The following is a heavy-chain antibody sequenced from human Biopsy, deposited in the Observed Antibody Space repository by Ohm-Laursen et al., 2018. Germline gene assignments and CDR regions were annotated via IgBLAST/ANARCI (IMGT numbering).Heavy chain of an antibody. CDR1: DGSINSYY. D-gene: IGHD5-18*01. Sequence: GTLSLTCTVSDGSINSYYWNWIRQPPGKRLEWIGNIYYSGSTNFNPSLKSRVTISVDTFKNQFSLKLSSVTAADTAVYFCARGSSYGYDFDYWGQGTLVAVSS. CDR2: IYYSGST. CDR3: ARGSSYGYDFDY. J-gene: IGHJ4*02. V-gene: IGHV4-59*01.